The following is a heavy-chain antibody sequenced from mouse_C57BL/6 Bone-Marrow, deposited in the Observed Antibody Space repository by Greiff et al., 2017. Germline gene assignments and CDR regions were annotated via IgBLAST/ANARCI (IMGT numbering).Heavy chain of an antibody. Sequence: QVQLKESGPGLVAPSQSLSITCNVSGFSLTSYGVDWVRQPPGRGLEWLGVIWGGGSTNYNSALMSSMSISKDNSKSQVSLKMNSRQTDDTAMYYCAKLGDWDVGIWYFAVWGTGTTLTVSS. CDR2: IWGGGST. CDR3: AKLGDWDVGIWYFAV. D-gene: IGHD4-1*01. J-gene: IGHJ1*03. CDR1: GFSLTSYG. V-gene: IGHV2-9*01.